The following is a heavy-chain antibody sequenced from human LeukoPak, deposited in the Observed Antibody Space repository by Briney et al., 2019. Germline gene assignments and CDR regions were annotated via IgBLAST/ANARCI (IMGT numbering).Heavy chain of an antibody. V-gene: IGHV3-23*01. CDR3: AKAANYDILTGYYLDY. J-gene: IGHJ4*02. Sequence: GGSLRLSCAASGFTFSSYAMTWVRQAPGKGLEWVSAITGGGDTTYYADSVKGRFTISRDNSKNTLYLQMNNLRAEDTAIYYCAKAANYDILTGYYLDYWGQGTLATVSS. CDR2: ITGGGDTT. CDR1: GFTFSSYA. D-gene: IGHD3-9*01.